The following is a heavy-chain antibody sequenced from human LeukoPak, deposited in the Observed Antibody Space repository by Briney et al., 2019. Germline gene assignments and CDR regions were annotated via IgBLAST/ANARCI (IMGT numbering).Heavy chain of an antibody. CDR1: GGSISSYY. V-gene: IGHV4-59*12. D-gene: IGHD1-14*01. J-gene: IGHJ5*02. Sequence: SETLSLTCTVSGGSISSYYWSWIRQPPGKGLEWIGYIYYSGSTNYNPSLKSRVTISVDTSKNQFSLKLISVTAADTAMYYCGRDGKRAQGGLDPWGQGTLVTVSS. CDR2: IYYSGST. CDR3: GRDGKRAQGGLDP.